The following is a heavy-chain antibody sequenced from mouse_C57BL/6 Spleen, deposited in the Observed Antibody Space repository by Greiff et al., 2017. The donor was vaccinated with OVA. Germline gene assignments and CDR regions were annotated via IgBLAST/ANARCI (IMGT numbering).Heavy chain of an antibody. CDR2: ISYDGSN. Sequence: DVKLQESGPGLVKPSQSLSLTCSVTGYSITSGYYWNWIRQFPGNKLEWMGYISYDGSNNYNPSLKNRISITRDTSKNQFFLKLNSVTTEDTATYYCARDDYDALYYAMDYWGQGTSVTVSS. CDR3: ARDDYDALYYAMDY. CDR1: GYSITSGYY. V-gene: IGHV3-6*01. D-gene: IGHD2-4*01. J-gene: IGHJ4*01.